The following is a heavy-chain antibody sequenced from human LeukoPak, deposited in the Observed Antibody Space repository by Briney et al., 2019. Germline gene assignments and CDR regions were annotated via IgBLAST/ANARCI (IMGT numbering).Heavy chain of an antibody. D-gene: IGHD2/OR15-2a*01. CDR3: ARETGSAVRSTDFDY. Sequence: PGGSLRLSCAASGFTFSSYAMHWVRQAPGKGLEWVAVISYDGSNKYHADSVKGRFTVSRDNSKNTLYLQMNSLRAEDTAVYYCARETGSAVRSTDFDYWGQGTLVTVSS. J-gene: IGHJ4*02. CDR1: GFTFSSYA. CDR2: ISYDGSNK. V-gene: IGHV3-30-3*01.